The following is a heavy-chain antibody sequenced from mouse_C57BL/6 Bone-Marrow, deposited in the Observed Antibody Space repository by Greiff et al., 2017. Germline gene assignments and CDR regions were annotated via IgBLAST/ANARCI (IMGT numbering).Heavy chain of an antibody. CDR3: ARGDLLLYYYAMDY. V-gene: IGHV5-17*01. CDR2: ISSGSSTI. J-gene: IGHJ4*01. D-gene: IGHD2-10*01. CDR1: GFTFSDYG. Sequence: EVKLMESGGGLVKPGGSLKLSCAASGFTFSDYGMHWVRQAPEKGLEWVAYISSGSSTIYYADTVKGRFTISRDNAKNTLFLQMTSLRSEDTAMYYCARGDLLLYYYAMDYWGQGTSVTVSS.